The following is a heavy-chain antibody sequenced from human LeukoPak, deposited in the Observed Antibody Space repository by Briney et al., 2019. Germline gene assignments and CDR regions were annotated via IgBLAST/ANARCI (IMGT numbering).Heavy chain of an antibody. CDR3: ARGSVEMATIDWFDP. CDR1: GYSITSSSW. V-gene: IGHV4-28*03. J-gene: IGHJ5*02. CDR2: IYHSGTT. D-gene: IGHD5-24*01. Sequence: SDTLSLTCAVSGYSITSSSWWGWIRQPPGKGLEWIGYIYHSGTTYYNPSLQSRVTMSVDTSKNQFSLKLSSVTAVDTAVYYCARGSVEMATIDWFDPWGQGTLVTVSS.